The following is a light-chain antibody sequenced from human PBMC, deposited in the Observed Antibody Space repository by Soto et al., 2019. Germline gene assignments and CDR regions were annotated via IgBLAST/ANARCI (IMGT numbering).Light chain of an antibody. Sequence: EIVLTQSPATLSLSPGERATLSCRASQSVGTFFAWYQQKPGQAPRLLIYDAFNRATGIPARFSASGSGTEFTLTISSLQSEDSAVYYCQQYHSWPAFGQGTKV. CDR1: QSVGTF. J-gene: IGKJ1*01. CDR3: QQYHSWPA. V-gene: IGKV3-11*01. CDR2: DAF.